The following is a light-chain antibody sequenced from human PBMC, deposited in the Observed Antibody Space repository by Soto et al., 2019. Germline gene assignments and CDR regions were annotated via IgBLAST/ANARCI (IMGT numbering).Light chain of an antibody. J-gene: IGKJ2*01. CDR3: QQYNSYSYT. CDR2: KAS. Sequence: DIQMNQSPSTLSASVGDRVTSTCRASQSIRIWLAWYQQKPGKAPKLLIYKASSLESVVPSRFSGSGSGTEFTLTISSLQPDDFATYYCQQYNSYSYTFGQGTKLEIK. CDR1: QSIRIW. V-gene: IGKV1-5*03.